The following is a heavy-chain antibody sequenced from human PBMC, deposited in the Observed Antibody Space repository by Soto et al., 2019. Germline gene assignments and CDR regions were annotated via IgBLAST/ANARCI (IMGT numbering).Heavy chain of an antibody. J-gene: IGHJ4*02. CDR2: IFYSGST. D-gene: IGHD3-16*01. CDR3: ARDRRGPLGYYFDS. Sequence: PSETLSLTCTVSGGSIRTSGHYWSWIRQHPGKGLEWIGYIFYSGSTYYNPSPQSRLAISIDTSKNQFSLNLNSVTAADTAVYYCARDRRGPLGYYFDSWGQGMLVTVSS. V-gene: IGHV4-31*03. CDR1: GGSIRTSGHY.